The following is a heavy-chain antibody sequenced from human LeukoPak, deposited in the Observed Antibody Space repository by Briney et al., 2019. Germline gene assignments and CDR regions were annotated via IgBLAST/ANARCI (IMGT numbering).Heavy chain of an antibody. CDR1: GFTFSNYW. V-gene: IGHV3-7*01. D-gene: IGHD6-19*01. Sequence: GGSLRLSCAASGFTFSNYWMTWVRQAPGKGLEWVANIKQDGSVKYYVDSMKGRSTISRDNAKNSLYLQMNSLRAEDTAVYYCARGEGWLPSNFDYWGQGTLVTVSS. CDR3: ARGEGWLPSNFDY. J-gene: IGHJ4*02. CDR2: IKQDGSVK.